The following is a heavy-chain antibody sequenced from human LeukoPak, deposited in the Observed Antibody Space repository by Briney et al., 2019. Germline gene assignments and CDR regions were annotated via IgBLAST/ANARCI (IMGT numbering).Heavy chain of an antibody. J-gene: IGHJ3*02. V-gene: IGHV3-23*01. Sequence: GGSLRLSCAASGFTFSSYAMSWVRQAPGKGLEWVSAISGSGGSTYYADFVKGRFTISRDNSKNTLYLQMNSLRAEDTAVYYCAKGHYYGSGSYSGRAFDIWGQGTMVTVSS. D-gene: IGHD3-10*01. CDR1: GFTFSSYA. CDR3: AKGHYYGSGSYSGRAFDI. CDR2: ISGSGGST.